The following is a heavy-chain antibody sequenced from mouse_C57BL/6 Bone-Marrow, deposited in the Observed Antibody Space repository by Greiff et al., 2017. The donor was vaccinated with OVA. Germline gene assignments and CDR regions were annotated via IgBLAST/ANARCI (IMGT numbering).Heavy chain of an antibody. CDR3: VRQTLYSIFDY. D-gene: IGHD2-5*01. CDR1: GFSFNTYA. J-gene: IGHJ2*01. Sequence: DVKLVESGGGLVQPKGSLKLSCAASGFSFNTYAMNWVRQAPGKGLEWVARIRSKSNNYATYYADSVKDRFTISRDDSESMLYLQMNNLKTEDTAMYYCVRQTLYSIFDYWGQGTTLTVSS. CDR2: IRSKSNNYAT. V-gene: IGHV10-1*01.